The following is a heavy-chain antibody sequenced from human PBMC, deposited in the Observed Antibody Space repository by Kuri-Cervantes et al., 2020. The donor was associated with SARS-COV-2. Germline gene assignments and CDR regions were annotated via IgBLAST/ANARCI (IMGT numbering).Heavy chain of an antibody. CDR2: ISGSGGST. CDR3: ARDYQGDSSGLLRYFQH. V-gene: IGHV3-23*01. J-gene: IGHJ1*01. Sequence: GESLKISCAASGFTFSSYAMSWVRQAPGKGLEWVSAISGSGGSTYYAGSVKGRFTISRDNSKNTLYLQMNSLRAEDTAVYYCARDYQGDSSGLLRYFQHWGQGTLVTVSS. D-gene: IGHD3-22*01. CDR1: GFTFSSYA.